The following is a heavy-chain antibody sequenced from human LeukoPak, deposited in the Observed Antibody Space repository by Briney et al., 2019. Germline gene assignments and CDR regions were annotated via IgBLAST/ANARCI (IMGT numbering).Heavy chain of an antibody. CDR3: ARDKAVKRGYSYGLGY. D-gene: IGHD5-18*01. CDR1: GYTFTSYY. CDR2: INPSGGST. J-gene: IGHJ4*02. Sequence: ASVKVSCKASGYTFTSYYMHWVRQAPGQGLEWMGIINPSGGSTSYAQKFQGRVTMTRDTSTSTVYMELSSLRSEDTAVYCCARDKAVKRGYSYGLGYWGQGTLVTVSS. V-gene: IGHV1-46*01.